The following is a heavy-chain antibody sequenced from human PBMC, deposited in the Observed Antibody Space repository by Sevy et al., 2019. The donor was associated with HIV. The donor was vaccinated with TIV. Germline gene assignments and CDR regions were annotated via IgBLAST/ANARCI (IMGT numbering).Heavy chain of an antibody. Sequence: GSLRLSCAASGFTFSSYWMHWVRQAPGKGLVWVSRINSDGSSTSYADSVKGRFTISRDNAKNTLYLQMNSLRAEDTAVYYCARAGVDYGDWYYFDYWGQGTLVTVSS. CDR1: GFTFSSYW. D-gene: IGHD4-17*01. CDR2: INSDGSST. J-gene: IGHJ4*02. CDR3: ARAGVDYGDWYYFDY. V-gene: IGHV3-74*01.